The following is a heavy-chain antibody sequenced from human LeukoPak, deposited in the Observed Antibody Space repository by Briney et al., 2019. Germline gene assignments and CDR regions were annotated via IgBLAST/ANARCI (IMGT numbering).Heavy chain of an antibody. V-gene: IGHV1-69*13. CDR1: GGTFISYA. CDR3: AREWDYDILTGYYSDPLYYYYYGMDV. CDR2: IIPIFGTA. Sequence: ASVKVSCKASGGTFISYAISWVRQAPGQGLEWMGGIIPIFGTANYAQKFQGRVTITADESTSTAYMELSSLRSEDTAVYYCAREWDYDILTGYYSDPLYYYYYGMDVWGQGTTVTVSS. D-gene: IGHD3-9*01. J-gene: IGHJ6*02.